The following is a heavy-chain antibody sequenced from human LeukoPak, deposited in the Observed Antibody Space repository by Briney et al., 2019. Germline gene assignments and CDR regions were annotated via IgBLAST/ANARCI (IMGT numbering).Heavy chain of an antibody. CDR3: AIAPALLLWFGELLG. CDR2: ISAYNGNT. D-gene: IGHD3-10*01. Sequence: ASVKVSCKASGYTFTSYGISWVRQAPGQGLEWMGWISAYNGNTNYAQKLQGRVTMTTDTSTSTAYMELRSLSSDDTAVYYCAIAPALLLWFGELLGWGQGTLVTVSS. J-gene: IGHJ4*02. V-gene: IGHV1-18*04. CDR1: GYTFTSYG.